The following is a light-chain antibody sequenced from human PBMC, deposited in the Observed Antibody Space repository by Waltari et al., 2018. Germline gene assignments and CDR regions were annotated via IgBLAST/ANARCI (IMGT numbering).Light chain of an antibody. V-gene: IGKV3-11*01. CDR1: QNIGTY. J-gene: IGKJ2*01. Sequence: EIVLTQSPATLSLSPGERATLSCRASQNIGTYLAWYQQKPGQAPRLLMYDASHRASGTPVRISGSASGTDFTLAISSLEPEDFAVYYCQHHSARPMYTFGQGTKLEIK. CDR2: DAS. CDR3: QHHSARPMYT.